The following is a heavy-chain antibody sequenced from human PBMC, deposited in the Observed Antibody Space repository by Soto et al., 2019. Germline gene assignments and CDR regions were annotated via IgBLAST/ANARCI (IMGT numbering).Heavy chain of an antibody. J-gene: IGHJ5*02. CDR3: ARDISLLPQGWFDP. Sequence: GGSLRLSCAASGFTFYDYGMSWVRQAPGKGLEWVSGINWNGGNTSYADSVKGRFTISRDNAQNSLYLQMNTLRAEDTALYYCARDISLLPQGWFDPWGQGTLVTVSS. V-gene: IGHV3-20*04. D-gene: IGHD3-16*02. CDR2: INWNGGNT. CDR1: GFTFYDYG.